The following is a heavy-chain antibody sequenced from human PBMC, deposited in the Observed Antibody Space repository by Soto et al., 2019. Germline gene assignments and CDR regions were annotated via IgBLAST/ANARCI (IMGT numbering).Heavy chain of an antibody. CDR1: GFTFSSYA. CDR2: ISGSGDNT. V-gene: IGHV3-23*01. J-gene: IGHJ4*01. D-gene: IGHD1-20*01. CDR3: AKDPYNWNYFDY. Sequence: GGSLRLSCAASGFTFSSYAMSWVRQAPGKGLEWVSAISGSGDNTYDANSVKGRFTISSDNSKNTLYLQMNSLRAEDTAVYYCAKDPYNWNYFDYWGQGTLVTVSS.